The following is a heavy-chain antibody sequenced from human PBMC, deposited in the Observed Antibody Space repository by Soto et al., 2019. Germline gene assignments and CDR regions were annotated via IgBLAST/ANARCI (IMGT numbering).Heavy chain of an antibody. J-gene: IGHJ6*02. CDR2: ISGSGGST. CDR1: GFTFSSYA. D-gene: IGHD6-25*01. V-gene: IGHV3-23*01. CDR3: AKDSAARYYYGMDV. Sequence: LRLSCAASGFTFSSYAMSWVRQAPGKGLEWVSAISGSGGSTYYADSVKGRFTISRDNSKNTLYLQMNSLRAEDTAVYYCAKDSAARYYYGMDVWGQGTTVTVSS.